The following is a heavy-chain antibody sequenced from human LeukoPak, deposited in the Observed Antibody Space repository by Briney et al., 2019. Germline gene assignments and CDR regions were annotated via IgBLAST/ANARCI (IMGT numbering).Heavy chain of an antibody. J-gene: IGHJ3*02. Sequence: GASVTVSCKASGYTFTSYGISWVRQAPGQGLEWMGWISAYNGNTNYAQKLQGRVTMTTDTSTSTAYMELRSLRSDDTAVYYCAREVLLYTAMVRMDAFDIWGQGTMVTASS. CDR1: GYTFTSYG. D-gene: IGHD5-18*01. CDR2: ISAYNGNT. V-gene: IGHV1-18*01. CDR3: AREVLLYTAMVRMDAFDI.